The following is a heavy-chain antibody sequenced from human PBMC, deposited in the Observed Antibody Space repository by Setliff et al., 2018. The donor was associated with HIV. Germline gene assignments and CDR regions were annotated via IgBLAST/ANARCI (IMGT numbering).Heavy chain of an antibody. CDR1: GYSISSGYY. CDR2: IYHSGST. D-gene: IGHD6-19*01. V-gene: IGHV4-38-2*01. CDR3: ARAYSSGWYSDAFDI. J-gene: IGHJ3*02. Sequence: ETLSLTCAVSGYSISSGYYWGWIRQPPGKGLEWIGSIYHSGSTYYNLSLKSRVTISVDTSKNQFSLKLSSVTAADTAAYYCARAYSSGWYSDAFDIWGQGTMVTVSS.